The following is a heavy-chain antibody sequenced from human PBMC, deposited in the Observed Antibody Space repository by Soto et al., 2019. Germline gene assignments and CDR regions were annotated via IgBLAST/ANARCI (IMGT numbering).Heavy chain of an antibody. Sequence: QVQLVQSGAEVKKPGASVKVSCKASGYTFISYDINWVRQATGQGLEWMGWMNPNTGDTGYAQKFQGRVTMTRNTSINTANLELNSLRSDDTAVYFCARGDGYIFDYWGQGTLVTVSS. J-gene: IGHJ4*02. CDR2: MNPNTGDT. D-gene: IGHD5-12*01. CDR1: GYTFISYD. CDR3: ARGDGYIFDY. V-gene: IGHV1-8*01.